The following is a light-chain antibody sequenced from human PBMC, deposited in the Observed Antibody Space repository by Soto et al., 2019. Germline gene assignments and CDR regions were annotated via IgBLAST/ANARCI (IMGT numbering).Light chain of an antibody. CDR1: SSDVGGYNY. V-gene: IGLV2-14*01. J-gene: IGLJ1*01. Sequence: QSALTQPASVSGSPGQSITISCTGTSSDVGGYNYVSWYQQHPGKAPKLMIYEVSNRPSGVSNRFSGSKSGNTASLTISGLQAEDEADYYCSSSTSSSTVFGTGTKVTVL. CDR2: EVS. CDR3: SSSTSSSTV.